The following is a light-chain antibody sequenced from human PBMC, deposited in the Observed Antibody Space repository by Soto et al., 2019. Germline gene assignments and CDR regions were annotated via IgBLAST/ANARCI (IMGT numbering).Light chain of an antibody. CDR2: DVS. J-gene: IGLJ1*01. Sequence: QSALTQPRSVSGSPGQSVTISCTGTSSDVGGYNYVSWYLQHPGKAPKVMIYDVSKRPSGVPDRFSGSKSDNTASLTISGLQSEDEADYYCCSFAGNYIYVFGTGTKVTVL. V-gene: IGLV2-11*01. CDR3: CSFAGNYIYV. CDR1: SSDVGGYNY.